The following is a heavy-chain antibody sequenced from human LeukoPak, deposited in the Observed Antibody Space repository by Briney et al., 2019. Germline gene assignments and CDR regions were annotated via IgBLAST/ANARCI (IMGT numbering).Heavy chain of an antibody. D-gene: IGHD3-22*01. CDR3: ARVWPALTQIYYYYYYYYMDV. V-gene: IGHV1-18*01. Sequence: GASVKVSCKASGYSFINFGLSWVRQAPGQGLEWMGWISAYNHNTNYAQKFQGRVTMTIDTSTTTVYMELRSLRSDDTAVYYCARVWPALTQIYYYYYYYYMDVWGKGTTVTVSS. CDR1: GYSFINFG. J-gene: IGHJ6*03. CDR2: ISAYNHNT.